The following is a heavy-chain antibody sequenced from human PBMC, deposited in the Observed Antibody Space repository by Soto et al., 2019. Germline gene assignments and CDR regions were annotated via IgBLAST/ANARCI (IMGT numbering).Heavy chain of an antibody. Sequence: EVQLVESGGGLVQPGESLRLSCAASGFTVSNYHMTWVRQAPGKGLEWVSAVYADGATSHADSVKDRITVSRDNSRNTLDHKRRGRRGEEQAVFYCGGWGGGLDYWGQGTLVTVSS. D-gene: IGHD3-16*01. V-gene: IGHV3-66*01. CDR3: GGWGGGLDY. J-gene: IGHJ4*02. CDR2: VYADGAT. CDR1: GFTVSNYH.